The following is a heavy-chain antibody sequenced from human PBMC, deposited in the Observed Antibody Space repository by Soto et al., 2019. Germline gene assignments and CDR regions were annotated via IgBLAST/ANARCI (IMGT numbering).Heavy chain of an antibody. CDR1: GYSVNSGTYY. CDR2: TYFSGST. Sequence: SETLSLTCTVSGYSVNSGTYYWSWIRQHPGKGLEWIGYTYFSGSTYYNPSLKSRLTISLDTSQNQFTLDLTSVTAADTALYYCAKAPYSSSWYDHWGQGTLVTVSS. CDR3: AKAPYSSSWYDH. J-gene: IGHJ5*02. D-gene: IGHD6-13*01. V-gene: IGHV4-31*03.